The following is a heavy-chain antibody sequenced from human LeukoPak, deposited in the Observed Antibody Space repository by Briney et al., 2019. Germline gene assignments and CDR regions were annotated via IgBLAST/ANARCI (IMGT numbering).Heavy chain of an antibody. D-gene: IGHD4-17*01. CDR3: ARRAGEYSHPYDY. CDR2: IYRSGNT. J-gene: IGHJ4*02. CDR1: GFTFSSYE. Sequence: GGSLRLSCAASGFTFSSYEMNWVRQAPGKGLEWVSVIYRSGNTYYADAVKGRFTISRDNSKNTLYLQMNSLRADDTAVYYCARRAGEYSHPYDYWGQGTLVTVSS. V-gene: IGHV3-53*01.